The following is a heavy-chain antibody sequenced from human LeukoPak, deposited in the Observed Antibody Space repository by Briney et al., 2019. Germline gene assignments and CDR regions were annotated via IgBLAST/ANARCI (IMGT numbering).Heavy chain of an antibody. CDR3: ATTLRSVDY. CDR2: IYYSGSI. D-gene: IGHD2-8*01. J-gene: IGHJ4*02. Sequence: PSETLSLTCTVSGGSISSYYWSWIRQPPGKGLEWIGYIYYSGSINYNPSLKSRVTISVDTSKNQFSLKLSSVTAADTAVYYCATTLRSVDYWGQGTLVTVSS. CDR1: GGSISSYY. V-gene: IGHV4-59*08.